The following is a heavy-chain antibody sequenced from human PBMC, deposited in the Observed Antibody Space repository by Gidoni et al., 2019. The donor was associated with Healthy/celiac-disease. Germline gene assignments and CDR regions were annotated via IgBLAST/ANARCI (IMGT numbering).Heavy chain of an antibody. CDR3: AKDNQWLRTFDY. J-gene: IGHJ4*02. V-gene: IGHV3-30*18. D-gene: IGHD5-12*01. CDR2: ISYDGSNK. CDR1: GFTFSSYG. Sequence: QVQLVESGGGVVQPGRSLRLSCAASGFTFSSYGMHWVRQGPGKGLEWVAVISYDGSNKYYADSVKGRFTISRDNSKNTLYLQMNSLRAEDTAVYYCAKDNQWLRTFDYWGQGTLVTVSS.